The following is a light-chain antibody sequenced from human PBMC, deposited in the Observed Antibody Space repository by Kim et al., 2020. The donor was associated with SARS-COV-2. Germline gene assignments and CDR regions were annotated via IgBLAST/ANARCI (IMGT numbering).Light chain of an antibody. Sequence: ASTGDRVTITCRASQSISSYLAWYQQKPGKAPKLLIYAASTLQSGVPSRFSGSGSGTDFTLTISCLHSEDFATYYCQQYNSYPLTFGGGTKVDIK. CDR2: AAS. J-gene: IGKJ4*01. V-gene: IGKV1-8*01. CDR1: QSISSY. CDR3: QQYNSYPLT.